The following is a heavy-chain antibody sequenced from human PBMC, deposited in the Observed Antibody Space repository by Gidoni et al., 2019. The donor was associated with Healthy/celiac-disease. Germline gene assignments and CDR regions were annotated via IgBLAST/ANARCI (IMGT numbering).Heavy chain of an antibody. CDR3: AKSFPDDYGGNSGYFDY. V-gene: IGHV3-30*18. D-gene: IGHD4-17*01. J-gene: IGHJ4*02. Sequence: QVQLVESGGGVVQPGRSLRLSCAASGFTFSSYGMHWVRQAPGKGLEWVAVISYDGSNKYYADSVKGRFTISRDNSKNTLYLQMNSLRAEDTAVYYCAKSFPDDYGGNSGYFDYWGQGTLVTVSS. CDR1: GFTFSSYG. CDR2: ISYDGSNK.